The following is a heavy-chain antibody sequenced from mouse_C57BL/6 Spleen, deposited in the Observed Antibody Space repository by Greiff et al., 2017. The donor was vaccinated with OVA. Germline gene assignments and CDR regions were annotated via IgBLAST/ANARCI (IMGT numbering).Heavy chain of an antibody. CDR3: ARAPIYGSPYFDY. CDR1: GYSITSGYY. V-gene: IGHV3-6*01. J-gene: IGHJ2*01. CDR2: ISYDGSN. D-gene: IGHD1-1*01. Sequence: VQLKESGPGLVKPSQSLSLTCSVTGYSITSGYYWNWIRQFPGNKLEWMGYISYDGSNNYNPSLKNRISITRDTSKNQFFLKLNSVTTEDTATYYCARAPIYGSPYFDYWGQGTTLTVSS.